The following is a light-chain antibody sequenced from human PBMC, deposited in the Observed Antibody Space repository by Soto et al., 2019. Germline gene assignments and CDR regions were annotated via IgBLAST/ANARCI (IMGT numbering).Light chain of an antibody. J-gene: IGKJ1*01. Sequence: EIVLTQSPATLSLSPGERATLSCRASQSVSNYLAWYQQKPGQAPRLLIYDASSRATGIPARFSGSGSGTDFTLTISSLEPEDFAVYYWQQRSNWPPWTFGQGTKVEIK. CDR1: QSVSNY. CDR3: QQRSNWPPWT. CDR2: DAS. V-gene: IGKV3-11*01.